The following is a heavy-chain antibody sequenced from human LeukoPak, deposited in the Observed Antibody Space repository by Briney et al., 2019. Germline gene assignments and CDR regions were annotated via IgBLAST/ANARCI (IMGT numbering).Heavy chain of an antibody. CDR2: IVVGSGNT. CDR1: GFTFTSSA. D-gene: IGHD5-18*01. V-gene: IGHV1-58*01. Sequence: SVSVSCKASGFTFTSSAVQWVRQARGQRLEWIGWIVVGSGNTNYAQKFQERVTITRDMSTSTAYMELSSLRSEDTAVYYCAAGRTVMDTVTYFDYWGQGTLVTVSS. CDR3: AAGRTVMDTVTYFDY. J-gene: IGHJ4*02.